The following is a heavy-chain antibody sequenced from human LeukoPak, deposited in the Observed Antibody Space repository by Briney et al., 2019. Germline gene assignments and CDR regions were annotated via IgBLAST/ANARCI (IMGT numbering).Heavy chain of an antibody. J-gene: IGHJ6*04. CDR2: ISSSGSNI. D-gene: IGHD3-10*02. CDR1: GFTFSSYE. V-gene: IGHV3-48*03. CDR3: AELGITMIGGV. Sequence: GGPLRLSCAASGFTFSSYEMNWVRQAPGKGLEWVSYISSSGSNIYYADSVKGRFTISRDNAKNSLYLQMNSLRAEDTAVYYCAELGITMIGGVWGKGTTVTISS.